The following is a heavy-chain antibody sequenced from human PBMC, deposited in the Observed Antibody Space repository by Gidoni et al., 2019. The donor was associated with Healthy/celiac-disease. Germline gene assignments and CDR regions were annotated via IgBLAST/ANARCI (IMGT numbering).Heavy chain of an antibody. Sequence: QVQLQESGPGLVEPSPPLPPPRPVAVGSLRPGAYPRPLTRPPPWQGLAGGWVRQPPGKGLEWIGYIYYSGSTYYNPSPKSRVTISVDTSKNQFSLKLSSVTAADTAVYYCARDIASGYSVAYYYYYYMDVWGKGTTVTVSS. J-gene: IGHJ6*03. CDR2: IYYSGST. CDR1: VGSLRPGAYP. D-gene: IGHD3-3*01. V-gene: IGHV4-30-4*01. CDR3: ARDIASGYSVAYYYYYYMDV.